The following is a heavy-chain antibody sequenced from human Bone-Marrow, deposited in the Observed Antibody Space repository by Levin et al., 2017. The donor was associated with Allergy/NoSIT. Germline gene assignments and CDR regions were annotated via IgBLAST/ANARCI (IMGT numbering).Heavy chain of an antibody. CDR1: GYTFSDYY. V-gene: IGHV1-2*02. J-gene: IGHJ4*02. D-gene: IGHD2-15*01. CDR2: INPKRGDT. CDR3: AGGGSGSNDY. Sequence: ASVKVSCTISGYTFSDYYIHWVRQAPGQGLEWMGWINPKRGDTNFAQKFHGRVVLPRNTSISTAYMALGSLRSDDTALYYFAGGGSGSNDYWGQGTLVTVSS.